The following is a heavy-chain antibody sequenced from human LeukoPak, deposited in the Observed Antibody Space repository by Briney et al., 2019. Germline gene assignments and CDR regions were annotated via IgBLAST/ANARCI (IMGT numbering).Heavy chain of an antibody. J-gene: IGHJ4*02. CDR1: GYTFTSHG. D-gene: IGHD2-8*01. CDR3: AKDRFGPGCTNGVCYYSCLDY. Sequence: ASVKVSCKASGYTFTSHGLSWARQAPGQGLEWMGWISIYSGNTNYARKFQDRISMTTDTSTSTAYMELRSLKSDDTAVYYCAKDRFGPGCTNGVCYYSCLDYWGQGTLVTVSS. CDR2: ISIYSGNT. V-gene: IGHV1-18*01.